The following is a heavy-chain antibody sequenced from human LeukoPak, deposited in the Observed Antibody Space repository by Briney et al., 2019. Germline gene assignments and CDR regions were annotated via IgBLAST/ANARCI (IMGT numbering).Heavy chain of an antibody. Sequence: ASVTVSCKASGYTFTSYDINWVRQAPGQGLEWMGWMNPNSGNTGYAQKFQGRVTMTRNTSISTAYMELSSLRSEDTAVYYCARRKYCSGGSCSPVFYYWGQGTLVTVSS. V-gene: IGHV1-8*01. CDR2: MNPNSGNT. CDR1: GYTFTSYD. CDR3: ARRKYCSGGSCSPVFYY. J-gene: IGHJ4*02. D-gene: IGHD2-15*01.